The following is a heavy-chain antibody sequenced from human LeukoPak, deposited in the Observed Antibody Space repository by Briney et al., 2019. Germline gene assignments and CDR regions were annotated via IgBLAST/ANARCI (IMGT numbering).Heavy chain of an antibody. V-gene: IGHV4-39*01. Sequence: TSETLSLTCTVSGGSISSSSYYWGWIRQPPGKGLEWIGSIYYSGSTYYNPSLKSRVTISVDTSKNQFSLKLSSVTAADTAVYYCARSQPDYYYGSGSSTYXFDYWGQGTLVTVS. J-gene: IGHJ4*02. CDR2: IYYSGST. D-gene: IGHD3-10*01. CDR3: ARSQPDYYYGSGSSTYXFDY. CDR1: GGSISSSSYY.